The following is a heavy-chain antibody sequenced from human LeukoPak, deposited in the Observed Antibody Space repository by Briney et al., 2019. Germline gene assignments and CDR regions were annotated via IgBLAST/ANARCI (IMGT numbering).Heavy chain of an antibody. CDR1: GGSISSSSYY. CDR3: ARDHSPMDYYDSSGLDY. J-gene: IGHJ4*02. D-gene: IGHD3-22*01. Sequence: SETLSLTCTVSGGSISSSSYYWGWIRQPPGKGLEWIGSIYYSGSTHYNPSLKSRVTISVDTSKNQFSLKLSSVTAADTAVYYCARDHSPMDYYDSSGLDYWGQGTLVTVSS. CDR2: IYYSGST. V-gene: IGHV4-39*07.